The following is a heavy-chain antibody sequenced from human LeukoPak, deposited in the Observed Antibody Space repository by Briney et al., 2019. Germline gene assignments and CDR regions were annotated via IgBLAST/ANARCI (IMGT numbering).Heavy chain of an antibody. CDR3: AREVSTAGPYYYYYYYMDV. D-gene: IGHD6-13*01. J-gene: IGHJ6*03. V-gene: IGHV1-18*01. CDR2: ISAYNGNT. Sequence: GASVKVSCKASGYTFTSYGISWVRQAPGQGLEWMGWISAYNGNTNYAQKLQGRVTMTTDTSTSTACMELRSLRSDDTAVYYCAREVSTAGPYYYYYYYMDVWGKGTTVTVSS. CDR1: GYTFTSYG.